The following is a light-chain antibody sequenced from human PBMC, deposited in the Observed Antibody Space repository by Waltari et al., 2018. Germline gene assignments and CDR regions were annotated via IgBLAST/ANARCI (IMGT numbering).Light chain of an antibody. CDR1: KGIRSW. Sequence: DIQMTQSPSSVSASIGDRVTITCRASKGIRSWLAWYQQKPGKAPRLLIYSTSSVQSGVPSRFNGSGSRTDFTLTIISLQPEDFATYYCQQVNSLPITFGQGTRLE. CDR3: QQVNSLPIT. CDR2: STS. V-gene: IGKV1-12*01. J-gene: IGKJ5*01.